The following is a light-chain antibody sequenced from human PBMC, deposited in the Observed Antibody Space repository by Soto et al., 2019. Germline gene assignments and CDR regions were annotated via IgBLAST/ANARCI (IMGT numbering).Light chain of an antibody. J-gene: IGLJ3*02. CDR2: DVS. Sequence: QSALTQPASVSGSPGQSITISCTGTSSDVGGYNYVSWYQQHPGKAPKLMIYDVSNRPSGVSNRFSGSNPGNTAPLNISGLQAEDEADYYCSSYTSSSTLVVFGGGTKLAVL. V-gene: IGLV2-14*01. CDR1: SSDVGGYNY. CDR3: SSYTSSSTLVV.